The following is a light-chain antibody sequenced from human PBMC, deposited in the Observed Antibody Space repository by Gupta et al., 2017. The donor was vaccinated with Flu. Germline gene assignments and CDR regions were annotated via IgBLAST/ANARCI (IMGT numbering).Light chain of an antibody. J-gene: IGLJ1*01. CDR1: SSDVGGSNY. CDR2: DVN. V-gene: IGLV2-14*01. Sequence: QSALTQPASVSGSPGQSITISCTGTSSDVGGSNYVSWDQQHPGKAPKLMIYDVNNRPSGVSSRFSGSKSGNTASLTISGLEAEDESDYYCSSYTSTNTFYVFGTGTKVTVL. CDR3: SSYTSTNTFYV.